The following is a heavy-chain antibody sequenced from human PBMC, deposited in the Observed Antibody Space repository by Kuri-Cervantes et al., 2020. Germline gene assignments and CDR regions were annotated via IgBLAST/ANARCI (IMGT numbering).Heavy chain of an antibody. CDR3: ARDPHAMVRGNLFDY. D-gene: IGHD3-10*01. J-gene: IGHJ4*02. CDR1: GFTFRSYA. CDR2: ISGSGSTT. V-gene: IGHV3-23*01. Sequence: GESLKISCAASGFTFRSYAMSWVRQAPGRGLEWGSAISGSGSTTHYADSVKGRFTISRDNAKNSLYLQMNSLRAEDTAVYYCARDPHAMVRGNLFDYWGQGTLVTVSS.